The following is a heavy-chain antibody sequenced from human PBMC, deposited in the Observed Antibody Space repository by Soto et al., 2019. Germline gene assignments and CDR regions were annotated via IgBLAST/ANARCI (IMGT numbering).Heavy chain of an antibody. D-gene: IGHD2-15*01. J-gene: IGHJ4*02. CDR3: VRGYCSGGSCYNFDY. V-gene: IGHV1-46*01. Sequence: ASVKVSCKASGYTFSNYYMHWVRQAPGQGLEWMGIINPSGGRTSYAQEFQGRVTMTRDTSTSTVYMEVSGLRSEDTAVYYCVRGYCSGGSCYNFDYWGQGTLVTV. CDR1: GYTFSNYY. CDR2: INPSGGRT.